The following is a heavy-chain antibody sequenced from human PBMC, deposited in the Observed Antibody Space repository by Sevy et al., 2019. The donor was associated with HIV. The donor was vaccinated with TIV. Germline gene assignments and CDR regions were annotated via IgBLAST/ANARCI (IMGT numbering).Heavy chain of an antibody. CDR3: AREESSGGACYYFDH. J-gene: IGHJ4*01. D-gene: IGHD2-21*02. CDR2: IVGNGVSA. CDR1: GFTFEDFG. V-gene: IGHV3-20*04. Sequence: GGSLRLSCAASGFTFEDFGMSWVRQRPGKGLEWVCGIVGNGVSAGCADSKKGRFTISRDNAKISLYLEMNSLRIEDTASYFCAREESSGGACYYFDHWGHGILVTVSS.